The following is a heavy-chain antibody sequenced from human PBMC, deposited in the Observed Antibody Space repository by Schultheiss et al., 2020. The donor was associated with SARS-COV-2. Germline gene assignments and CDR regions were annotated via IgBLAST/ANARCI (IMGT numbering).Heavy chain of an antibody. J-gene: IGHJ4*02. V-gene: IGHV4-39*01. Sequence: SQTLSLTCTVSGGSISSSSYYWGWIRQPPGKGLEWIGSIYYSGSTYYNPSLKSRVTISVDTSKNQFSLKLSSVTAADTAVYYCARGPQAARGPPEPVYWGQGTLVTVSS. CDR3: ARGPQAARGPPEPVY. CDR2: IYYSGST. CDR1: GGSISSSSYY. D-gene: IGHD6-6*01.